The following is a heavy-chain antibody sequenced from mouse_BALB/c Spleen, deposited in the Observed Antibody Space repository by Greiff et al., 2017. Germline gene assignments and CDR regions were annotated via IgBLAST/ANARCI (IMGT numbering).Heavy chain of an antibody. Sequence: VQLQQSGAELARPGASVKMSCKASGYTFTSYTMHWVKQRPGQGLEWIGYINPSSGYTNYNQKFKDKATLTADKSSSTAYMQLSSLTSEDSAVYYCARCPSYDYAMDYWGQGTSVTVAS. CDR1: GYTFTSYT. V-gene: IGHV1-4*01. J-gene: IGHJ4*01. CDR3: ARCPSYDYAMDY. CDR2: INPSSGYT. D-gene: IGHD1-1*01.